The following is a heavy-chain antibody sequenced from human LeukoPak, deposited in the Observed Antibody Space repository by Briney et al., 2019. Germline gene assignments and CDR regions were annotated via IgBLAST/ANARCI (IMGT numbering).Heavy chain of an antibody. CDR2: ISYDGSNK. CDR1: GFTFSNYA. CDR3: ARALEYFDY. Sequence: GGSLRLSCAASGFTFSNYAMHWVRQAPGKGLEWVAVISYDGSNKYYADSVKGRFTISRDNSKNTLYLQMNSLRAEDTAVYYCARALEYFDYWGQGTLVTVSS. J-gene: IGHJ4*02. V-gene: IGHV3-30-3*01.